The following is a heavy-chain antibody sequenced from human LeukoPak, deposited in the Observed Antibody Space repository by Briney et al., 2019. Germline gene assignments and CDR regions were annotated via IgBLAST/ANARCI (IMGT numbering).Heavy chain of an antibody. CDR1: GFIYSDYY. CDR3: ARVSYGDSGYFDY. Sequence: GGSLRLFCPASGFIYSDYYMIWIRQAPGKGLVWVSYIRSSSSYINYADSVKGRFTISRDNAKNSLYLQMNSLRAEDTAVYYCARVSYGDSGYFDYWGQGTLVTVSS. CDR2: IRSSSSYI. J-gene: IGHJ4*02. D-gene: IGHD4-17*01. V-gene: IGHV3-11*06.